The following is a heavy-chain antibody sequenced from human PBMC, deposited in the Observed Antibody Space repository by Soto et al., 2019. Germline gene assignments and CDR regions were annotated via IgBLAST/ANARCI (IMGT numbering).Heavy chain of an antibody. J-gene: IGHJ5*02. CDR2: ISYDGSNK. CDR1: VFTFDDYP. D-gene: IGHD6-6*01. Sequence: PGGSLRLSCAASVFTFDDYPMHWVRQAPGKGLEWVAVISYDGSNKYYADSVKGRFTISRDNSKNTLYLQMNSLRAEDTAVYYCAKGRHYSSSLPFRGPWGQGTLVTVSS. CDR3: AKGRHYSSSLPFRGP. V-gene: IGHV3-30*18.